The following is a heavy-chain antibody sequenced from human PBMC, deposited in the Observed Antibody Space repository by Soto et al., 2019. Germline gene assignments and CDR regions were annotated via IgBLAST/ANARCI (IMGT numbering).Heavy chain of an antibody. D-gene: IGHD3-22*01. V-gene: IGHV1-2*02. CDR2: INPNSGGT. CDR3: ASPYYYDSSGPDGMDV. Sequence: ASVKVSCKASGYTFTGYYMHWVRQAPGQGLGWMGWINPNSGGTNYAQKFQGRVTMTRDTSISTAYMELSRLRSDDTAVYYCASPYYYDSSGPDGMDVWGQGTTVTVSS. CDR1: GYTFTGYY. J-gene: IGHJ6*02.